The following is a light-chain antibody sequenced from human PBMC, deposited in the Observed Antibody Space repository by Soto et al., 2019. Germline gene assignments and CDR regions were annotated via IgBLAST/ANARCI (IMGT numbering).Light chain of an antibody. CDR3: QQYGSSPT. Sequence: EIVLTQSPGTLSLSPGERATLSCRASQSISSNYLAWYQQKPGQAPRLLIYGVFSRATGIPDRISGSGSGTDFTLTISRLGPEDFAMYYCQQYGSSPTFGQGTKVDIK. CDR1: QSISSNY. V-gene: IGKV3-20*01. J-gene: IGKJ1*01. CDR2: GVF.